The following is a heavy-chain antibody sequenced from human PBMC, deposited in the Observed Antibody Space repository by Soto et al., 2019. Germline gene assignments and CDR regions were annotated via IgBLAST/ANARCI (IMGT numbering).Heavy chain of an antibody. CDR1: GFAVSSSV. D-gene: IGHD5-12*01. CDR3: AKVKRPPPPYSAYEPFDS. V-gene: IGHV3-33*08. Sequence: QVQLVESGGGVVQPGGSLRLSCDTSGFAVSSSVMHWVRQAPGKGLEWVAVFWTDGTTKYYADSVKGRFTISKDYSKNTLHLEMSSLRPEDTALYYCAKVKRPPPPYSAYEPFDSWGQGTLVSVST. J-gene: IGHJ4*02. CDR2: FWTDGTTK.